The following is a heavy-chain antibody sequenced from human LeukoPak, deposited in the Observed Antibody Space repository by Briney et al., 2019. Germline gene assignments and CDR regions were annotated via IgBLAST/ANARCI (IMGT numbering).Heavy chain of an antibody. CDR1: GGSFSGYY. CDR3: ARGGYDFWSGYALSNWFGP. V-gene: IGHV4-34*01. J-gene: IGHJ5*02. Sequence: SETLSLTCAVYGGSFSGYYWSWIRQPPGKGLEWIGEINHSGSTNYNPSLKSRVTISVDTSKNQFSLKLSSVTAADTAVYYCARGGYDFWSGYALSNWFGPWGQGTLVTVSS. D-gene: IGHD3-3*01. CDR2: INHSGST.